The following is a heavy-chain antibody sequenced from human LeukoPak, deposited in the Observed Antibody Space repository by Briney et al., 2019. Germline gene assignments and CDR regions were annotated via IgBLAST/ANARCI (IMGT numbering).Heavy chain of an antibody. Sequence: GASVKVSCKASGYTFTDSYMHWVRQAPGQGLEWMGWINSNSGGTKYAQKFQGRVTMTRDTSITTAYMELSSLRSDDTAVYYCARKGSYRYDFDYWGQGTLVTVSS. CDR1: GYTFTDSY. CDR2: INSNSGGT. J-gene: IGHJ4*02. D-gene: IGHD3-16*02. CDR3: ARKGSYRYDFDY. V-gene: IGHV1-2*02.